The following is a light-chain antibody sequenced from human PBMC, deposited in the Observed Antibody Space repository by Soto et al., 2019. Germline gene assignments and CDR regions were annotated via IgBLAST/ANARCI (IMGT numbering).Light chain of an antibody. Sequence: ETVLTQSPGTLSLSPGERATLSCRASQTIRSNYLAWYRQTPGQAPRLLIYSASNRSTGIADRFSGSGSGTDFTLIIIRLEHEDFALYYCQQYGSSPWTFGQGTKVEIK. CDR3: QQYGSSPWT. V-gene: IGKV3-20*01. J-gene: IGKJ1*01. CDR1: QTIRSNY. CDR2: SAS.